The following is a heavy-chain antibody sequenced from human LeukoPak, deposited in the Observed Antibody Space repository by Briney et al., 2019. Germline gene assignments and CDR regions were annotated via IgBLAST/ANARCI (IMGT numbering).Heavy chain of an antibody. D-gene: IGHD3-22*01. CDR2: IFYSGST. Sequence: SETLSLTCTVSGGSISTSNYYWGWIRQPPGKGLEWIGNIFYSGSTYYSPSLRSRVTISLDTSRNQFSLKLNSVTAADTAVYYCARARYYPTFDYWGQGTLVTVSS. CDR1: GGSISTSNYY. V-gene: IGHV4-39*07. J-gene: IGHJ4*02. CDR3: ARARYYPTFDY.